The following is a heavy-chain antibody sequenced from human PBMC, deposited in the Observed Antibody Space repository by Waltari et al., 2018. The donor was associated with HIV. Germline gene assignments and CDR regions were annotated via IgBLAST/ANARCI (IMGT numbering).Heavy chain of an antibody. V-gene: IGHV4-39*01. D-gene: IGHD6-13*01. CDR2: IYFTGGT. CDR1: GDSVTSSGFY. Sequence: QLQLQESGPGLVKPSETLSLPCTVSGDSVTSSGFYWGWVRQPPGKGLEWIGAIYFTGGTFYNPSLTSRVTISVDTSMNQFSLKLTSVTAADRAVYYCARRHSSWSWFDPWGQGTLVTVSS. CDR3: ARRHSSWSWFDP. J-gene: IGHJ5*02.